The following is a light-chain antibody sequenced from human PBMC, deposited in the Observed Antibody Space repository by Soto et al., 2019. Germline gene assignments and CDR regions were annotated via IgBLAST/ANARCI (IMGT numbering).Light chain of an antibody. CDR1: QSVSSY. CDR2: DAS. J-gene: IGKJ5*01. V-gene: IGKV3-11*01. CDR3: QQRSSWPIT. Sequence: LTQAPVTLSLSPVDRATLSCRASQSVSSYLAWYQQKPGQAPRLLIYDASNRATGFPARFSGSGSGTDFTLTISRLEPEDFAVYYCQQRSSWPITFGQGTRLEIK.